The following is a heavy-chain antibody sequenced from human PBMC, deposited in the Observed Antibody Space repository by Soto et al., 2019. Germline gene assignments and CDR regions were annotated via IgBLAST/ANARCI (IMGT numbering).Heavy chain of an antibody. J-gene: IGHJ4*02. CDR2: ISYDGSNK. CDR3: VRSMIIVVRLIGLEY. D-gene: IGHD3-22*01. Sequence: GGSLRLSCGASGFTFRGYAMHWVRQTPGKGLEWVAVISYDGSNKHYADSVKGRFSISRDNAKNMLYLQMDSLSSEDTAVYYCVRSMIIVVRLIGLEYSGPGTLVTVSS. V-gene: IGHV3-30-3*01. CDR1: GFTFRGYA.